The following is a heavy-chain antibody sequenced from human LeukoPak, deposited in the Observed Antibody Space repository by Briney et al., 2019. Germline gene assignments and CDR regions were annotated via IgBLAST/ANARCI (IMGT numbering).Heavy chain of an antibody. CDR1: GGSISSGSYY. CDR2: IYTSGST. J-gene: IGHJ4*02. CDR3: ARGSPTYLEWLSTFDY. D-gene: IGHD3-3*01. Sequence: PSQTLSLTCTVSGGSISSGSYYWSWIRRPAGKGLEWIGRIYTSGSTNYNPSLKSRVTISVDTSKNQFSLKLSSVTAADTAVYYCARGSPTYLEWLSTFDYWGQGTLVTVSS. V-gene: IGHV4-61*02.